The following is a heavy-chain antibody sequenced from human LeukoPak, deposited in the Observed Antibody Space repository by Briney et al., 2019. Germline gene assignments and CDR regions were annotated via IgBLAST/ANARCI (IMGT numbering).Heavy chain of an antibody. CDR1: GGTFSSYA. J-gene: IGHJ6*03. D-gene: IGHD2-21*02. CDR3: AGGNPPLRVVTAMYPGYYYHMDV. V-gene: IGHV1-69*13. CDR2: IIPIFGTA. Sequence: GASVKVSCKASGGTFSSYAISWVRQAPGQGLEWMGGIIPIFGTANYAQKFQGRVTITADESTSTAYMELSSLRSEDTAVYYCAGGNPPLRVVTAMYPGYYYHMDVWGKGTTVTISS.